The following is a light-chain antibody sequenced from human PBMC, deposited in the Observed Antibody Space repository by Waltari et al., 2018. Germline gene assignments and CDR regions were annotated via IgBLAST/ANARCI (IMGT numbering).Light chain of an antibody. J-gene: IGLJ2*01. CDR2: DVS. CDR3: SSYTNTNTIV. V-gene: IGLV2-14*03. CDR1: SNDVGVYNY. Sequence: QSALTQPASVSGSPGQSITISCNGTSNDVGVYNYVSWYQHLPGKAPKLIIYDVSRWPSGVSNRFSGSKSGNTASLTISGLQAEDEADYYCSSYTNTNTIVFGGGTKVTVL.